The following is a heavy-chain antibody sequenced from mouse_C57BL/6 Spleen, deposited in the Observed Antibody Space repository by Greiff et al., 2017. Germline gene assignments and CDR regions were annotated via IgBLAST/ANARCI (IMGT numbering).Heavy chain of an antibody. CDR1: GYSFTGYY. D-gene: IGHD1-1*01. J-gene: IGHJ2*01. V-gene: IGHV1-42*01. CDR2: INPSTGGT. CDR3: ARRGKATVVEDY. Sequence: VQLQQSGPELVKPGASVKISCKASGYSFTGYYMNWVKQSPEKSLEWIGEINPSTGGTTYNQKFKAKATLTVDKSSSTAYMQLKSLTSEDSAVYYCARRGKATVVEDYWGQGTTLTVSS.